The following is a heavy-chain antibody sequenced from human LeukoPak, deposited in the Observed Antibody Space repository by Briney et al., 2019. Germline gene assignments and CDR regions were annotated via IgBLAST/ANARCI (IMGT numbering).Heavy chain of an antibody. CDR3: AREAGGYSYVCDY. D-gene: IGHD5-18*01. CDR2: ISYDGSNK. J-gene: IGHJ4*02. Sequence: GRSLRLSCAASGFTSSSYAMHWVRQAPGKGLEWVAVISYDGSNKYYADSVKGRFTISRDNSKNTLYLQMNSLRAEDTAVYYCAREAGGYSYVCDYWGQGTLVTVSS. V-gene: IGHV3-30*04. CDR1: GFTSSSYA.